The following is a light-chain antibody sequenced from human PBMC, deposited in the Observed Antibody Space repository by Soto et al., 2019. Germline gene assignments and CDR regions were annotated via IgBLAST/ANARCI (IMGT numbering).Light chain of an antibody. Sequence: EIVLTQSPATLSLSPGERATLSCRASQSVTWYLAWYQQKPGQAPRRLIYDATNRATGIPAMFSGSGSGTDFILHISSLGTEGLAVDYCQQRTNGLTFGGGDRVEI. CDR2: DAT. CDR3: QQRTNGLT. V-gene: IGKV3-11*01. CDR1: QSVTWY. J-gene: IGKJ4*01.